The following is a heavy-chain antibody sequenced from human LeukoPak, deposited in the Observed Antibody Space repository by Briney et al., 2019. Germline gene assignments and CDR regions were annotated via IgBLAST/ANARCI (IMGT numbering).Heavy chain of an antibody. V-gene: IGHV4-59*12. J-gene: IGHJ4*02. CDR1: GGSISSYY. D-gene: IGHD3-3*01. CDR3: ARGYDFWSGCLDY. Sequence: PSETLSLTCTVSGGSISSYYWSWIRQPPGKGLEWIGYIYYSGSTNYNPSLKSRVTISRDTSKNQFSLKLSSVTAADTAVYYCARGYDFWSGCLDYWGQGTLVTVSS. CDR2: IYYSGST.